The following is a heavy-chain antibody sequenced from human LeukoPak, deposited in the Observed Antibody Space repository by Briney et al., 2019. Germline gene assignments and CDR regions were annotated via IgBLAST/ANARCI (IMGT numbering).Heavy chain of an antibody. D-gene: IGHD3-22*01. V-gene: IGHV3-9*01. CDR1: GFTFDDYA. CDR3: AKEGYDSSGQVAGFDY. Sequence: GGSLRLSCAASGFTFDDYAMHWVRQAPGKGLEWVSGISWNSGSIGYADSVKGRFTISRDNAKNSLYLQMNSLRAEDTALYYCAKEGYDSSGQVAGFDYWGQGTLVTVSS. J-gene: IGHJ4*02. CDR2: ISWNSGSI.